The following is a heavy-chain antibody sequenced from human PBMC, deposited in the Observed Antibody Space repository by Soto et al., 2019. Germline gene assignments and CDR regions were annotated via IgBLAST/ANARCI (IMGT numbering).Heavy chain of an antibody. CDR1: GFTFSSYA. V-gene: IGHV3-23*01. Sequence: GGSLRLSCAASGFTFSSYAMSWVRQAPGKGLEWVSAISGSGGSTYYADSVKGRFTISRDNSKNTLYLQMNSLRAEDTAVYYCAKERAPMIVVVIGLFDYWGQGTLVTVSS. CDR2: ISGSGGST. CDR3: AKERAPMIVVVIGLFDY. J-gene: IGHJ4*02. D-gene: IGHD3-22*01.